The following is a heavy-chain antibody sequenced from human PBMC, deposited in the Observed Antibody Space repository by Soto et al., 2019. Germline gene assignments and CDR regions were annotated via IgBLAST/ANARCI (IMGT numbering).Heavy chain of an antibody. V-gene: IGHV3-33*01. Sequence: QVQLVESGGAVVQPGRSLRLSCGASGVIFSEYGMHWVRQAPGKGLEWVAVIYYDGSNEHYSESVRGRFTISRYNSKNMLYMEMNSLRDEDTAIYYCARWWNDEEWVETMDVWGQGTTVTVSS. J-gene: IGHJ6*01. CDR3: ARWWNDEEWVETMDV. CDR1: GVIFSEYG. CDR2: IYYDGSNE. D-gene: IGHD1-1*01.